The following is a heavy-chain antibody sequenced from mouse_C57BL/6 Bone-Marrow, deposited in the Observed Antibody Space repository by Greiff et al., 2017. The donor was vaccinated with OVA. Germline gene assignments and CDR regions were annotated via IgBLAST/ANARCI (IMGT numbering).Heavy chain of an antibody. J-gene: IGHJ1*03. D-gene: IGHD1-1*01. CDR2: IHPSDSDT. CDR3: AITSSPWYFDV. CDR1: GYTFTSYW. V-gene: IGHV1-74*01. Sequence: QVQLKQPGAELVKPGASVKVSCKASGYTFTSYWMHWVKQRPGQGLEWIGRIHPSDSDTNYNQKFKGKATLTVDKSSSTAYMQLSSLTSEDSAVYYCAITSSPWYFDVWGTGTTVTVSS.